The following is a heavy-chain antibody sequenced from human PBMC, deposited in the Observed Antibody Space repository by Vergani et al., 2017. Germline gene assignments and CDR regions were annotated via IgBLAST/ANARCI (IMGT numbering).Heavy chain of an antibody. J-gene: IGHJ6*03. CDR3: AKAVSVTSGSLQYNFYMDV. V-gene: IGHV3-30*18. CDR2: ISNDGSKK. Sequence: QVQLVESGGGRVQPGRSLRLSCAASGFSFSSHAIHWVRQAPGKGLEWVAVISNDGSKKYYADSVKGRFTISRDNSKNTLDLQMNSLRTQDTAVYYCAKAVSVTSGSLQYNFYMDVWGKGTTVTVS. D-gene: IGHD3-10*01. CDR1: GFSFSSHA.